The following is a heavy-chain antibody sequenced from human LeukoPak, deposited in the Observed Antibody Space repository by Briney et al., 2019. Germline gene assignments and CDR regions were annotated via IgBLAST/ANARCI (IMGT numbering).Heavy chain of an antibody. CDR2: IRYDGSNK. CDR3: AKDLYCSSTSCYPGYYFDY. CDR1: GFTFSSYG. D-gene: IGHD2-2*01. J-gene: IGHJ4*02. Sequence: GGSLRLSCAASGFTFSSYGMHWVRQAPGKGLEWVAFIRYDGSNKYYADSVKGRFTISRDNSKNTLYLQMNSLRAEDTAVYYCAKDLYCSSTSCYPGYYFDYWGQGTLVTVSS. V-gene: IGHV3-30*02.